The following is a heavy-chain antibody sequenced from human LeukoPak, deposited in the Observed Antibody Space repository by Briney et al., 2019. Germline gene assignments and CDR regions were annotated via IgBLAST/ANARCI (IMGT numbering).Heavy chain of an antibody. Sequence: GRSLRLSCVASGFTLRTYAMHWVRQASGKGLEWVAVISSDGSKKFYSDSVKGQFTISRDNSKNTLYLQMNSLRTEDTGVYFCVRDAGGYWGQGTLVTVSS. V-gene: IGHV3-30-3*01. CDR2: ISSDGSKK. CDR3: VRDAGGY. CDR1: GFTLRTYA. J-gene: IGHJ4*02. D-gene: IGHD1-14*01.